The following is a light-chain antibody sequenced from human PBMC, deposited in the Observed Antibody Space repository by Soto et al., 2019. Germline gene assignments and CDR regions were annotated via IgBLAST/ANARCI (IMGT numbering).Light chain of an antibody. V-gene: IGKV3-11*01. CDR2: ATS. CDR3: QQHSNWPWT. Sequence: EVVLTQSPATLSLSPGEGATLSCRASQSIGNYLAWYQQKPGQAPRLLFYATSNRATGIPARFSGSGSGTDFTLTISSLEPEDFAVYYCQQHSNWPWTFGQGTKV. J-gene: IGKJ1*01. CDR1: QSIGNY.